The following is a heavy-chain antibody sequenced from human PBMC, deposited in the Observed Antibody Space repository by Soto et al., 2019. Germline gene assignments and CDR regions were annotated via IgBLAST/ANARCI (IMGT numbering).Heavy chain of an antibody. V-gene: IGHV3-23*01. Sequence: EVQLLESGGGLVQPGGSVRLSCAASGFTLSDFDMGWVRQAPGKGLEWISLTRTDGGGTYYAYSVEGRLTVSRDTSTNTLYLQMNNLRGEETALYYCVKDRRCGEYPAFDLWGQGTMVTVSS. J-gene: IGHJ3*01. CDR2: TRTDGGGT. CDR1: GFTLSDFD. D-gene: IGHD2-21*01. CDR3: VKDRRCGEYPAFDL.